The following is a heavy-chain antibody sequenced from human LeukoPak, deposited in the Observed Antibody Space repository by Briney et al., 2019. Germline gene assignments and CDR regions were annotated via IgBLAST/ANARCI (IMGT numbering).Heavy chain of an antibody. CDR2: INQDGSEK. CDR3: ARAPRIVATLDY. Sequence: GGSLRLSCAASGFTFSSYWMTWVRQAPGKGLQWVANINQDGSEKYYVDSVKGRFTISRDNAKNSLYLQMKSLRIEDTAVYYCARAPRIVATLDYWGQGTLVTVSS. D-gene: IGHD5-12*01. CDR1: GFTFSSYW. J-gene: IGHJ4*02. V-gene: IGHV3-7*02.